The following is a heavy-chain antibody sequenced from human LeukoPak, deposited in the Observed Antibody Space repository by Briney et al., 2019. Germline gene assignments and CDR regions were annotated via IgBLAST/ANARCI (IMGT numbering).Heavy chain of an antibody. D-gene: IGHD3-10*01. V-gene: IGHV3-30-3*01. CDR1: GFTFSSYA. CDR2: ISYDGSNK. Sequence: GGSLRLSCAASGFTFSSYAMHWVRQAPGKGLEWVAVISYDGSNKYYADSVKGRFTISRDNSKNTLYLQMNSLRAEDTAVYYCARDRWFGGHYFDYWGQGTLVTVSS. J-gene: IGHJ4*02. CDR3: ARDRWFGGHYFDY.